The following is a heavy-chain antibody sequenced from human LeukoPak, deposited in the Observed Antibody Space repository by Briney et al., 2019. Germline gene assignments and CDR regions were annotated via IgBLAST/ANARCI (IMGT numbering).Heavy chain of an antibody. V-gene: IGHV3-21*01. CDR3: ARATRGYSGYDYYLFDY. Sequence: PGGSLRLSCAASGFTFSSYSMNWVRQAPGKGLEWVSSISSSSSYIYYADSVKGRFTISRDNAKNSLYLQMNSLRAEDTAVYYCARATRGYSGYDYYLFDYWGQGTLVTVSS. J-gene: IGHJ4*02. CDR2: ISSSSSYI. CDR1: GFTFSSYS. D-gene: IGHD5-12*01.